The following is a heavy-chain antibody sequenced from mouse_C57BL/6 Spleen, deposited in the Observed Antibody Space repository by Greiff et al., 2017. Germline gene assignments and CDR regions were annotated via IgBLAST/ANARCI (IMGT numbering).Heavy chain of an antibody. V-gene: IGHV3-6*01. Sequence: EVKLVESGPGLVKPSQSLSLTCSVTGYSITSGYYWNWIRQFPGNKLEWMGYISYDGSNNYNPSLKNRISITRDTSKNQFFLKLNSVTTEDTATYYCARERLGEYYFDYWGQGTTLTVSS. CDR2: ISYDGSN. CDR3: ARERLGEYYFDY. J-gene: IGHJ2*01. D-gene: IGHD4-1*01. CDR1: GYSITSGYY.